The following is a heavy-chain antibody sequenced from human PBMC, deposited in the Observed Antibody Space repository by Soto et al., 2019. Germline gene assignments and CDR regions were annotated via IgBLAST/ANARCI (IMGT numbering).Heavy chain of an antibody. J-gene: IGHJ4*02. CDR3: ARSPQSNDSSGYYFEMIFDY. CDR1: GGTFSSYA. Sequence: ASVKVSCKASGGTFSSYAISWVRQAPGQGLEWMGGIIPIFGTANYAQKFQGRVTITADESTSTAYMELSSLRSEDTAVYYCARSPQSNDSSGYYFEMIFDYWGQGALVTVSS. CDR2: IIPIFGTA. V-gene: IGHV1-69*13. D-gene: IGHD3-22*01.